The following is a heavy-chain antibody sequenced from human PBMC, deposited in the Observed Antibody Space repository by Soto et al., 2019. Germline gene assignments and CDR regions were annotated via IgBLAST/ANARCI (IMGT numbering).Heavy chain of an antibody. CDR1: GGTFSSYA. Sequence: GASVKVSCKASGGTFSSYAISWVRQAPGQGLEWMGGIIPIFGTANYAQKFQGRVTITADESTSTAYMELSSLRSEDTAVYYCARDWRLYYYDSSGYPRGMDVWGQGTTVTVSS. V-gene: IGHV1-69*13. D-gene: IGHD3-22*01. J-gene: IGHJ6*02. CDR3: ARDWRLYYYDSSGYPRGMDV. CDR2: IIPIFGTA.